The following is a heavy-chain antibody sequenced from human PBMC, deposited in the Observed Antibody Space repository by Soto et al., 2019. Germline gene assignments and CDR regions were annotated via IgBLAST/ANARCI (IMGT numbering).Heavy chain of an antibody. J-gene: IGHJ4*02. V-gene: IGHV4-59*01. D-gene: IGHD6-13*01. CDR2: VYNSGST. CDR1: GGSISSNY. CDR3: ARYRREAVAGYTLDN. Sequence: SETLSLTCTVSGGSISSNYWTWIRQPPGKGLEWIGYVYNSGSTNYNPSLKSRVTISEDTSKSQFSLKVNAMTAADTAVYYCARYRREAVAGYTLDNWGQGILVTVSS.